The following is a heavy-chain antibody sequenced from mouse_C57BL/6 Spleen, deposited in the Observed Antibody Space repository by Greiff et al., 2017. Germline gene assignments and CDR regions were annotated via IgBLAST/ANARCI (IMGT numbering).Heavy chain of an antibody. V-gene: IGHV3-8*01. D-gene: IGHD1-1*01. CDR3: ARGDYYGSSPYYAMDY. CDR2: ISYSGST. CDR1: GYSITSDY. Sequence: EVHLVESGPGLAKPSQTLSLTCSVTGYSITSDYWNWIRKFPGNKLEYMGYISYSGSTYYNPSLKSRISITRDTSKNQYYLQLNSVTTEDTATYYCARGDYYGSSPYYAMDYWGQGTSVTVSS. J-gene: IGHJ4*01.